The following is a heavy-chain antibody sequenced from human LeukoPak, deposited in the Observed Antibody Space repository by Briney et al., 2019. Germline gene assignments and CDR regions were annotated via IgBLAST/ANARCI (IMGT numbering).Heavy chain of an antibody. CDR3: ARDPGLWFGDRKRFDP. V-gene: IGHV4-34*01. CDR2: INHSGST. J-gene: IGHJ5*02. Sequence: PSETLSLTCAVYGGSFSGYYWGWIRRPPGKGLEWIGEINHSGSTNYNPSLKSRVTISVDTSKNQFSLKLSSVTAADTAVYYCARDPGLWFGDRKRFDPWGQGTLVTASS. D-gene: IGHD3-10*01. CDR1: GGSFSGYY.